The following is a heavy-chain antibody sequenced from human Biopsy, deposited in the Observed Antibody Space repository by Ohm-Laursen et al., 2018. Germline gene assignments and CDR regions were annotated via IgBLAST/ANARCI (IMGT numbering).Heavy chain of an antibody. V-gene: IGHV3-21*01. CDR3: ARDGEAKYCKHGVCPSDF. Sequence: GSLRLSCAASGFTFSSHAMAWVRQAPGKGLEWVSSISASGNHIYYTDSVKGRFTVSRDNGKNSVYLQMNSLRVEDTAVYYCARDGEAKYCKHGVCPSDFWGQGTLVTVSS. J-gene: IGHJ4*02. D-gene: IGHD2-8*01. CDR1: GFTFSSHA. CDR2: ISASGNHI.